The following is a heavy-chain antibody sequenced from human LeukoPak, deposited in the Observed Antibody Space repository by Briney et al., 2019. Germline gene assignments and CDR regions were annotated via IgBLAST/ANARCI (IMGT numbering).Heavy chain of an antibody. V-gene: IGHV3-23*01. CDR3: AKVERYYYDSSGYYFFDY. D-gene: IGHD3-22*01. J-gene: IGHJ4*02. CDR2: ISGSGGST. CDR1: GFTFSSYA. Sequence: PGGSLRLSCAASGFTFSSYAMSWVRQAPGKGLEWVSAISGSGGSTYYADSVKGRFTISRDNSKNTLYLQMNSLRAEDTAVYYCAKVERYYYDSSGYYFFDYWGQGTLVTVSS.